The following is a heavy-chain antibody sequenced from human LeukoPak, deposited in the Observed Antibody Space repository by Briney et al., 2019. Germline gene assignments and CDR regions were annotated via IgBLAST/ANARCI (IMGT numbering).Heavy chain of an antibody. D-gene: IGHD4-23*01. Sequence: GGSLRLSCAASGFSFSNYWINWVRQAPGKGLEWVANINQDGSRKQYVDSVKSRFTISRDNAKNSLYLQLNSLRVDDTAVYYCAKDDAVGKGWDAFDIWGQGTTVTVSS. CDR2: INQDGSRK. CDR3: AKDDAVGKGWDAFDI. CDR1: GFSFSNYW. J-gene: IGHJ3*02. V-gene: IGHV3-7*01.